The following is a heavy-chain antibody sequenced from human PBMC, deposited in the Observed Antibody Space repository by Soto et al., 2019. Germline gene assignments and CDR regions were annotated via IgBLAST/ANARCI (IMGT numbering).Heavy chain of an antibody. CDR2: ISGSGGST. V-gene: IGHV3-23*01. Sequence: AGGSLRLSCAASGFTFSSYAMSWVRQAPGKGLEWVSAISGSGGSTYYADSVKGRFTISRDNSKNTLYLQMNSLRAEDTAVYYCAKDRRYYDFWSGYPYFDYWGQGTLVTVSS. J-gene: IGHJ4*02. CDR1: GFTFSSYA. CDR3: AKDRRYYDFWSGYPYFDY. D-gene: IGHD3-3*01.